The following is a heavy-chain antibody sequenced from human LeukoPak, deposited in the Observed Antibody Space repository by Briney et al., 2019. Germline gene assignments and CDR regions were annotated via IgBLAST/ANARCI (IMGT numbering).Heavy chain of an antibody. CDR3: AKESSGWYGDVYYFDY. D-gene: IGHD6-19*01. J-gene: IGHJ4*02. Sequence: GGSLRLSCAASGFTFSNYAMSWVRQAPGKGLEWVSVISASGGRTSYADSVKGRFTISRDNSKNTLYLQMNSLRAEDTAVYYCAKESSGWYGDVYYFDYWGQGTLVTVSS. V-gene: IGHV3-23*01. CDR2: ISASGGRT. CDR1: GFTFSNYA.